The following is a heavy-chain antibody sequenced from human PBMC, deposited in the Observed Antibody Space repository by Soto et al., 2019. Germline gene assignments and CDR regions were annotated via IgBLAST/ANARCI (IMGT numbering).Heavy chain of an antibody. CDR3: ARLVVVAATHAYYFDY. V-gene: IGHV1-69*13. Sequence: SVKVSCKASGGTFSSYAISWVRQAPGQGLEWMGGIIPIFGTANYAQKFQGRVTITADESTSTAYMELSSLRSEDTAVYYCARLVVVAATHAYYFDYWGQGTLVTAPQ. J-gene: IGHJ4*02. D-gene: IGHD2-15*01. CDR2: IIPIFGTA. CDR1: GGTFSSYA.